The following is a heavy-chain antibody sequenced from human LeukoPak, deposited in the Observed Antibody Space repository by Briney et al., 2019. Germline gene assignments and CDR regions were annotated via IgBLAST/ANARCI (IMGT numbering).Heavy chain of an antibody. V-gene: IGHV3-30*18. CDR2: ISYDGSNK. Sequence: PGGSLRLSCAASGLTFSSYGMHWVRQAPGKGLEWVAVISYDGSNKYYADSVKGRFTISRDNSKNTLYLQMNSLRAEDTAVYYCAKGGSSGWYLLYSDYYGMDVWGQGTTVTVSS. CDR1: GLTFSSYG. D-gene: IGHD6-19*01. CDR3: AKGGSSGWYLLYSDYYGMDV. J-gene: IGHJ6*02.